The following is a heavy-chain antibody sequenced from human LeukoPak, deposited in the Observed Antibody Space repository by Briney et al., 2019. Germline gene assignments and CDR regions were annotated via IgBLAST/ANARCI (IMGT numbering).Heavy chain of an antibody. D-gene: IGHD3-10*01. J-gene: IGHJ5*02. CDR1: GGSISSYF. CDR3: ARDPGHYYGSGSYYKTGFDP. CDR2: IYYSGST. V-gene: IGHV4-59*01. Sequence: SETLSLTCTVSGGSISSYFWSWIRQPPGKGLEWIGYIYYSGSTNYNPSLKSRVTISVDTSKNQFSLKLSSVTAADTAVYYCARDPGHYYGSGSYYKTGFDPWGQGTLVTVSS.